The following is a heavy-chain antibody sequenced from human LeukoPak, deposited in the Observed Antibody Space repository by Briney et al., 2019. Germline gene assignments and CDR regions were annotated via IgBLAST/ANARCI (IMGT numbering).Heavy chain of an antibody. V-gene: IGHV4-59*01. J-gene: IGHJ6*02. CDR1: GGSISSYY. D-gene: IGHD3-22*01. CDR3: ARDADYYDSSGYYYGMDV. Sequence: PSETLSLTCTVSGGSISSYYWSWIRQPPGKGLEWIGYIYYSGSTNYNPSLKSRVTISVDTSKNQFSLKLSSVTAADTAVYYCARDADYYDSSGYYYGMDVRGQGTTVTVSS. CDR2: IYYSGST.